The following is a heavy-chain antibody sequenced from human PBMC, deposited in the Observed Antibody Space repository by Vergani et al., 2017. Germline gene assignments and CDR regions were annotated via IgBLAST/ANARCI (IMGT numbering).Heavy chain of an antibody. CDR1: GYSFTSYW. CDR3: ARVLYSSGWLKCFDS. CDR2: IYPGESDT. J-gene: IGHJ4*02. V-gene: IGHV5-51*01. D-gene: IGHD6-19*01. Sequence: EVQLVQSGAEVKKPGESLKISCKGSGYSFTSYWIGWVRQMPGKGLEWMGIIYPGESDTRYSPSFQGQVTIAADKSISTAYLQWSSLKDSDTAMYYCARVLYSSGWLKCFDSWGQGTLVTVSS.